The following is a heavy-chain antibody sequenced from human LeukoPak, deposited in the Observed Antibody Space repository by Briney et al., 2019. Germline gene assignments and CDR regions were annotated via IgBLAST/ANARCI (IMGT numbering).Heavy chain of an antibody. CDR1: GGSFSGYY. CDR2: INHSGST. D-gene: IGHD6-19*01. V-gene: IGHV4-34*01. J-gene: IGHJ6*02. Sequence: PSETLSLTCAVYGGSFSGYYWSWIRQPPGKGLEWIGEINHSGSTNYNPSLKSRVTISVDTSKNQFSLKLSSVTAADTAVYYCARGYLGLRGWPYYYYYGMDVWGQGTTVTVSS. CDR3: ARGYLGLRGWPYYYYYGMDV.